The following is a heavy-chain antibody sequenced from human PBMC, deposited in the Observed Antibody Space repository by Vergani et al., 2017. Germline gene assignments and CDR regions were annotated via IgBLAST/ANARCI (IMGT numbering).Heavy chain of an antibody. D-gene: IGHD3-3*01. V-gene: IGHV5-51*01. CDR2: IYPGDSDT. Sequence: EVQLVQSGAEVKKPGESLKISCKGSGYSFTSYWIGWVRQMPGKGLEWMGIIYPGDSDTRYSPSFQGQVPISADKSISTAYLQWSSLKASDTAMYYCARTAGEYYDFWSGYYRNHYYYYYYMDVWGKGTTVTVSS. J-gene: IGHJ6*03. CDR1: GYSFTSYW. CDR3: ARTAGEYYDFWSGYYRNHYYYYYYMDV.